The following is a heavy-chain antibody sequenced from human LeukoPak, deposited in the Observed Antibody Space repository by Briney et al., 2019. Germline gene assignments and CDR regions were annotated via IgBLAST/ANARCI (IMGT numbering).Heavy chain of an antibody. CDR1: GFTFSSYA. V-gene: IGHV3-23*01. CDR2: ISGSGGST. Sequence: GGSLRLSCAASGFTFSSYAMSWVRQALGKGLEWVSAISGSGGSTYYADSVKGRFTISRDNSKNTLYLQMNSLRPEDTAMFYCSGNLDFWGQGTLVTVSS. D-gene: IGHD3-10*01. CDR3: SGNLDF. J-gene: IGHJ4*02.